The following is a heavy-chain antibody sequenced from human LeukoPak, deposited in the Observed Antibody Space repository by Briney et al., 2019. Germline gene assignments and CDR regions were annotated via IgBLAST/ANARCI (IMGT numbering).Heavy chain of an antibody. CDR2: ISAYNGNT. Sequence: ASVKVSCKASGYTFTSYGNSWVRQAPGQGLEWMGWISAYNGNTNYAQKLQGRVTMTTDTSTSTAYMELRSLRSDDTAVYYCARDPVGGGSYHPMDYWGQGTLVTVSS. J-gene: IGHJ4*02. CDR1: GYTFTSYG. V-gene: IGHV1-18*01. CDR3: ARDPVGGGSYHPMDY. D-gene: IGHD1-26*01.